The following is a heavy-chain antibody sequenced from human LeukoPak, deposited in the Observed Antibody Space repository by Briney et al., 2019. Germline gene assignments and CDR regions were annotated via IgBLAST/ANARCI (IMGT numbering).Heavy chain of an antibody. Sequence: SETLSLTCTVSGGSISSYYWSRIRQPAGKGLEWIGRIYTSGSTNYNPSLKSRVTMSVDTSKNQFSLKLSSVTAADTAVYYCARRGYCSGGSCYWRGAFDIWGQGTMVTVSS. CDR1: GGSISSYY. V-gene: IGHV4-4*07. D-gene: IGHD2-15*01. CDR3: ARRGYCSGGSCYWRGAFDI. CDR2: IYTSGST. J-gene: IGHJ3*02.